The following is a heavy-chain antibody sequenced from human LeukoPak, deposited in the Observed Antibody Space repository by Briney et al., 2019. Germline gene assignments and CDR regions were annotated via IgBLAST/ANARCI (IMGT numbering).Heavy chain of an antibody. D-gene: IGHD5-18*01. V-gene: IGHV4-59*11. J-gene: IGHJ4*02. CDR2: LYDSVRT. Sequence: KPSETLSLTCTVSGGSISSHYWSWIRQPPGKGLEWIAYLYDSVRTKDNPSLKGRVTLSADTSKNQYSLRLSSVTAADTAVYYCATIKRGDIYGYFDFWGQGILVTVSS. CDR1: GGSISSHY. CDR3: ATIKRGDIYGYFDF.